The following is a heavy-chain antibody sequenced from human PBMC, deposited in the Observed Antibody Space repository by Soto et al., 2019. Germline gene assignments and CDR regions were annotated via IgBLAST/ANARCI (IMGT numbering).Heavy chain of an antibody. V-gene: IGHV4-39*02. J-gene: IGHJ4*02. CDR1: GDSIRSCSYA. CDR3: ARESLDDSP. D-gene: IGHD1-1*01. CDR2: VSSRGTT. Sequence: PSETLSLTCSVSGDSIRSCSYAWGWIRQPPGKGLEWIGSVSSRGTTYFNPSVRSRVTMSVDTSRNQYSMTLTSVTVADTAVYYCARESLDDSPWGPGTLVTVSS.